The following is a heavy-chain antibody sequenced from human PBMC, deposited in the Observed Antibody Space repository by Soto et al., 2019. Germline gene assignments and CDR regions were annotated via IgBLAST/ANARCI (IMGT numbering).Heavy chain of an antibody. J-gene: IGHJ6*03. CDR1: GSSLSTSGVG. V-gene: IGHV2-5*02. CDR3: AQYRGDTAMVTGSSYYYYMDV. D-gene: IGHD5-18*01. Sequence: SGPTLVNPTQTLTLTCTFSGSSLSTSGVGVGWIRQPPGKALEWLALIYWDDDKRYSPSLKSRLTITKDTSKNQVVLTMTNMDPVDTATYYWAQYRGDTAMVTGSSYYYYMDVWGKGTTVTVSS. CDR2: IYWDDDK.